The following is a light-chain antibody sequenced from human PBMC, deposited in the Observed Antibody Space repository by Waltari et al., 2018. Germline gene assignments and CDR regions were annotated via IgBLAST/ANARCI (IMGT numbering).Light chain of an antibody. CDR3: QQYYSDKT. CDR1: QSILSSSNKRNF. J-gene: IGKJ1*01. Sequence: DIVMTQSPNSRAVSLGERATISCKSSQSILSSSNKRNFLSWYQQKPGQPPKLLIYWASTRESGVPDRFSGSWSGTDFTLTISSLQAEDVAVYYCQQYYSDKTFGQGTKVEIK. CDR2: WAS. V-gene: IGKV4-1*01.